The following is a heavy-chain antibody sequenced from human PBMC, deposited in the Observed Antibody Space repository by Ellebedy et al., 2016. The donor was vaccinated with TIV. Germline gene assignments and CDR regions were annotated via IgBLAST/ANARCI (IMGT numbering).Heavy chain of an antibody. CDR3: ARDRRSPQHYYYYYGMDV. CDR1: GFTFSSYS. J-gene: IGHJ6*02. CDR2: ISSISSYI. Sequence: PGGSLRLSCAASGFTFSSYSMNWVRQAPGKGLEWVSSISSISSYIYYADSVKGRFTISRDNAKNSLYLQMNSLRAEDTAVYYCARDRRSPQHYYYYYGMDVWGQGTTVTVSS. V-gene: IGHV3-21*01.